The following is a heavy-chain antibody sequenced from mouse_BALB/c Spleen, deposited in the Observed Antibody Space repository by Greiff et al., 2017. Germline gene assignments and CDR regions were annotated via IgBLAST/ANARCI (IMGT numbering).Heavy chain of an antibody. CDR1: GFSLTSYG. CDR2: IWAGGST. D-gene: IGHD2-10*02. Sequence: VKLEESGPGLVAPSQSLSITCTVSGFSLTSYGVHWVRQPPGKGLEWLGVIWAGGSTNYNSALMSRLSISKDNSKSQVFLKMNSLQTDDTAMYYCARETPEYGNYYFDYWGQGTTLTVSS. J-gene: IGHJ2*01. V-gene: IGHV2-9*02. CDR3: ARETPEYGNYYFDY.